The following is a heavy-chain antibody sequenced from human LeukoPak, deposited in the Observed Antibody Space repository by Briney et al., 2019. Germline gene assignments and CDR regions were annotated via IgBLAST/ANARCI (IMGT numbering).Heavy chain of an antibody. CDR1: GFTFDDYA. J-gene: IGHJ4*02. CDR2: ISGSGGST. V-gene: IGHV3-23*01. CDR3: AKDPGRDGYNVYYFDY. D-gene: IGHD5-24*01. Sequence: GGSLRLSCAASGFTFDDYAMYWVRQAPGKGLEWVSAISGSGGSTYYTDSVKGRFTISRDNSKNTLYLQMNSLRAEDTAVYYCAKDPGRDGYNVYYFDYWGQGTLVTVSS.